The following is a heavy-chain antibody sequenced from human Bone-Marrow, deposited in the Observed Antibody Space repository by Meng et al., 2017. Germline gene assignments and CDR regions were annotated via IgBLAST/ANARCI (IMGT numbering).Heavy chain of an antibody. CDR1: GYNFPDYY. D-gene: IGHD6-25*01. Sequence: ASVKVSCKASGYNFPDYYIHWVRRAPGQGLEWMGRINPRSGDTHYAQKFQARVTMTGDTSISTAYMELSGLRSDDTAMYYCARDEDLSAAGKLFGDYWGQGTLVTVSS. J-gene: IGHJ4*02. V-gene: IGHV1-2*06. CDR2: INPRSGDT. CDR3: ARDEDLSAAGKLFGDY.